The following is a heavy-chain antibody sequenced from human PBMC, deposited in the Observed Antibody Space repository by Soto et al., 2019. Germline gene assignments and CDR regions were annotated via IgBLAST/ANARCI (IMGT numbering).Heavy chain of an antibody. V-gene: IGHV3-23*01. D-gene: IGHD3-3*01. J-gene: IGHJ5*02. CDR3: AKGGEWFNWFDP. Sequence: GGALRLSCAAPGFTFCRYALSWGHPAPGKGLEWVSAISGSGGSTYYADSVKGRFTISRDNSKNTLYLQMNSLRAEDTAAYYSAKGGEWFNWFDPWGQGTLVTVSS. CDR2: ISGSGGST. CDR1: GFTFCRYA.